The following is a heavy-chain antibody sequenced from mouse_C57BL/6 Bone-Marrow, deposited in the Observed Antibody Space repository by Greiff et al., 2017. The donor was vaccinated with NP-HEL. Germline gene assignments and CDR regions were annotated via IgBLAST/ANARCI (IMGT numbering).Heavy chain of an antibody. V-gene: IGHV1-59*01. CDR3: ARLGFYYGSSYGYFDY. CDR1: GYTFTSYW. Sequence: QVQLQQPGAELVRPGTSVKLSCKASGYTFTSYWMHWVKQRPGQGLEWIGVIDPSDSYTNYNQKFKGKATLTVDTSSSTAYMQLSSLTSEDSAVYYCARLGFYYGSSYGYFDYWGQGTTLTVSS. CDR2: IDPSDSYT. J-gene: IGHJ2*01. D-gene: IGHD1-1*01.